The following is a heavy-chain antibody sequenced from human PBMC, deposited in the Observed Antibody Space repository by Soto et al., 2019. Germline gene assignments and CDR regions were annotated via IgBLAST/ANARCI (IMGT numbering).Heavy chain of an antibody. V-gene: IGHV4-59*01. D-gene: IGHD5-12*01. CDR1: GGSMRNYY. Sequence: PSETLSLTCSVSGGSMRNYYWSWIRQPPGKGLEWIGYMHYSGSGKYNPSLKTRVTIAVDTSKSQFSLILRSVTAADTAVYYCARDRGDSGYDPSYSYDGVDVWGHGTTVTVSS. CDR3: ARDRGDSGYDPSYSYDGVDV. J-gene: IGHJ6*02. CDR2: MHYSGSG.